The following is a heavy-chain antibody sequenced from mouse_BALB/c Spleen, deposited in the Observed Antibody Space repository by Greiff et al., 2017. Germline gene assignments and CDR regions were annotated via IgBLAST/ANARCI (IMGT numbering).Heavy chain of an antibody. V-gene: IGHV5-12-2*01. Sequence: EVQLVESGGGLVQPGGSLKLSCAASGFTFSSYTMSWVRQTPEKRLEWVAYISNGGGSTYYPDTVKGRFTISRDNAKNTLYLQMSSLKSEDTAMYYCATTGPFAYWGQGTLVTVSA. D-gene: IGHD4-1*02. CDR1: GFTFSSYT. CDR3: ATTGPFAY. J-gene: IGHJ3*01. CDR2: ISNGGGST.